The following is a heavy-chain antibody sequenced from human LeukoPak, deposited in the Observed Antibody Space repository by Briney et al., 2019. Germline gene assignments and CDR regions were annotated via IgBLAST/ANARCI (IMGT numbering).Heavy chain of an antibody. CDR2: INPNSGGT. V-gene: IGHV1-2*02. D-gene: IGHD4-17*01. CDR3: ARGLGTVTTLNYYVAD. CDR1: GYTFTGYY. J-gene: IGHJ4*02. Sequence: ASVKVSCKSSGYTFTGYYMHWVRQAPGQGLKWMGWINPNSGGTNYAQKFQGRVTITRDTSISTAYMEVSRLRSDDTAVYYCARGLGTVTTLNYYVADWGQGTLVTVSS.